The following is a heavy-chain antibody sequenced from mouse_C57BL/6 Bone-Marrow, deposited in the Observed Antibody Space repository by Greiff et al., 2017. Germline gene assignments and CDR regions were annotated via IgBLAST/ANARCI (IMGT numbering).Heavy chain of an antibody. D-gene: IGHD1-1*01. CDR1: GYSFTGYY. J-gene: IGHJ2*01. V-gene: IGHV1-42*01. CDR2: INPSTGGT. Sequence: EVHLVESGPELVKPGASVKISCKASGYSFTGYYMNWVKQSPEKSLEWIGEINPSTGGTTYNQKFKAKATLTVDKSSSTAYMQLKSLTSEDSAVYYCAREGSSLDYWGQGTTLTVSS. CDR3: AREGSSLDY.